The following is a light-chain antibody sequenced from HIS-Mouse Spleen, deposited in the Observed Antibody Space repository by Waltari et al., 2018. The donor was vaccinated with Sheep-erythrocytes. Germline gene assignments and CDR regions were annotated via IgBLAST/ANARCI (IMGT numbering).Light chain of an antibody. Sequence: DIQMTQSPSSLSASVGDRVTITCRASQSISSYLNWYQQKPGKAPKLLIYAASSLQSGVPSRFSGGGSVTDFTLTISSLQPEDFATYYCQQSYSTPQFTFGPGTKVDIK. CDR3: QQSYSTPQFT. V-gene: IGKV1-39*01. CDR2: AAS. CDR1: QSISSY. J-gene: IGKJ3*01.